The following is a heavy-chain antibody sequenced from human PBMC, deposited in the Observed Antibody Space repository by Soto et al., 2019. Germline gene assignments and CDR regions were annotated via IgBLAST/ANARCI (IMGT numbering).Heavy chain of an antibody. CDR2: ISGSGGST. V-gene: IGHV3-23*01. D-gene: IGHD3-22*01. J-gene: IGHJ5*02. CDR1: GFTFSSYA. Sequence: GGSLRLSCAASGFTFSSYAMSWVRQAPGKGLEWVSAISGSGGSTYYADSVKGRFTISRDNSKNTLYLQMNSLRAEDTAVYYCAKNEVLAYYYDSSGYWVWFDPWGQGTLVTVSS. CDR3: AKNEVLAYYYDSSGYWVWFDP.